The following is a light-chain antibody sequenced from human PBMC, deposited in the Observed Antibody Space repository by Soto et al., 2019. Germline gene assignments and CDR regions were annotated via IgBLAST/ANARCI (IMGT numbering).Light chain of an antibody. Sequence: EVEMTQSPATLSVSPGERAKVSCRASQSVSSSYLAWSQQKPGQAPRLLIYGASSRATGIPDRFSGSGSGTDFTLTIRGLEPEDFAVYYCQQYGSSGTFGQGTKVEIK. CDR2: GAS. V-gene: IGKV3-20*01. J-gene: IGKJ1*01. CDR3: QQYGSSGT. CDR1: QSVSSSY.